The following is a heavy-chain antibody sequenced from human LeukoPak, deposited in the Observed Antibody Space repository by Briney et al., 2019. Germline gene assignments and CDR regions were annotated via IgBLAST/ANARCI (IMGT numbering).Heavy chain of an antibody. CDR2: INHSGST. D-gene: IGHD3-3*01. CDR1: GGSINSNSYY. Sequence: PSETLSLTCTVSGGSINSNSYYWGWIRQPPGKGLEWIGEINHSGSTNYNPSLKSRVTISVDTSKNQFSLKLSSVTAADTAVYYCARGRVSVYWSGYRQDYYYYYMDVWGKGTTVTVSS. J-gene: IGHJ6*03. CDR3: ARGRVSVYWSGYRQDYYYYYMDV. V-gene: IGHV4-39*07.